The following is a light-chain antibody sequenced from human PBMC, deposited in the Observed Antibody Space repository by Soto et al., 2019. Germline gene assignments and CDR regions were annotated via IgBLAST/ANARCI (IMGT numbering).Light chain of an antibody. CDR3: QKHDGVPL. Sequence: DIQLTQSPSSLSASVGDRVTITCQASQDRSKNLNWYQQKPGKAPTLLIYDASDLETGVPSRFSGGGSGTFFSFTINSLQPEDIATYYCQKHDGVPLFGPGTKVEIK. V-gene: IGKV1-33*01. CDR1: QDRSKN. CDR2: DAS. J-gene: IGKJ3*01.